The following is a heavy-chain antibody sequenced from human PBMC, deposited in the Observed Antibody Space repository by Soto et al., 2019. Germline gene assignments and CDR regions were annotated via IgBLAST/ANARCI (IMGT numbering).Heavy chain of an antibody. V-gene: IGHV5-51*01. CDR3: ARRLAVAGNYYYYGMDV. D-gene: IGHD6-19*01. CDR2: IYPGDSDT. CDR1: GYSFTSYW. J-gene: IGHJ6*02. Sequence: PGESLKISCKGSGYSFTSYWIGWVRQMPGKGLEWMGIIYPGDSDTRYSPSFQGQVTISADKSISTAYLQWSSLKASDTAMYYCARRLAVAGNYYYYGMDVWGQGTTVTVSS.